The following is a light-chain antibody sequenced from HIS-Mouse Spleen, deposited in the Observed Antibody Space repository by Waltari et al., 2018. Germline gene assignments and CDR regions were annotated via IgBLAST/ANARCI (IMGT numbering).Light chain of an antibody. CDR1: SSDVGGYNY. CDR3: CSYAGSYTPWV. CDR2: DVS. V-gene: IGLV2-11*01. Sequence: QSALTQPRSVSGSPGQSVTISCTGTSSDVGGYNYVSWYQQHPGKAPNLMIYDVSKRPSGVPDRFAGSQSGNTASLTISGLQAEDEADYYCCSYAGSYTPWVFGGGTKLTVL. J-gene: IGLJ3*02.